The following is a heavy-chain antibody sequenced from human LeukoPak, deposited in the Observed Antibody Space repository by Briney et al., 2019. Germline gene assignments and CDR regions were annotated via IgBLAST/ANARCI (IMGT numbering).Heavy chain of an antibody. J-gene: IGHJ6*02. D-gene: IGHD4-17*01. V-gene: IGHV1-18*01. Sequence: ASVKVSCKASGYTFTSYGISWVRQAPGQGLEWMGWISAYNGNTNYAQELQGRVTMTTDTSTSTAYMELRSLRSDDTAVYYCARVTVTNIYYYYYGMDVWGQGTTVTVSS. CDR3: ARVTVTNIYYYYYGMDV. CDR2: ISAYNGNT. CDR1: GYTFTSYG.